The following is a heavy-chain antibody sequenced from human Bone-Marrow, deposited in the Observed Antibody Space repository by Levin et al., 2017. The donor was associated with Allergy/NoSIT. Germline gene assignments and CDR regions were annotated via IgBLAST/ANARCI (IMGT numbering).Heavy chain of an antibody. CDR3: AREEDYISVAYGMDV. V-gene: IGHV1-18*01. J-gene: IGHJ6*02. D-gene: IGHD6-19*01. CDR1: GYTFTSYG. CDR2: ISAYTGNT. Sequence: ASVKVSCKASGYTFTSYGISWVRQAPGQGLQWMGWISAYTGNTKYAQKVQGRVTMTTDTSTSTAYMELRSLRSDDTAVYYCAREEDYISVAYGMDVWGPGTTVTVSS.